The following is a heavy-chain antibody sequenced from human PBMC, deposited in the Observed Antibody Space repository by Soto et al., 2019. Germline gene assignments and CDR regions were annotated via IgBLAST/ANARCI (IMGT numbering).Heavy chain of an antibody. CDR1: GFTFSIYS. Sequence: GGSLRLSCAASGFTFSIYSMNWVRQAPGKGLEWVSSISSSSSYIYYADSVKGRFTIARDNATNSLYLQMNSLRAEDTAVYYCARVGDGYNFCTIWGQGTMVTVSS. CDR3: ARVGDGYNFCTI. J-gene: IGHJ3*02. CDR2: ISSSSSYI. D-gene: IGHD3-3*01. V-gene: IGHV3-21*01.